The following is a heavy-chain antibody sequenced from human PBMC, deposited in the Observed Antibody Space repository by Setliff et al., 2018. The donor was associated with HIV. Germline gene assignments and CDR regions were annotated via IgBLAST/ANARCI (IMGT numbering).Heavy chain of an antibody. D-gene: IGHD6-13*01. CDR1: GHTFTNYD. J-gene: IGHJ1*01. V-gene: IGHV1-2*02. CDR2: INPKSGGT. CDR3: ATDPGYSSTWYSESFQH. Sequence: AASVKVSCKPPGHTFTNYDIHWVRQAPGQGLEWMGWINPKSGGTNSAQKFQGRVTMTRDTSISTAYMELSSLRSDDTAMYYCATDPGYSSTWYSESFQHWGQGTVVTVSS.